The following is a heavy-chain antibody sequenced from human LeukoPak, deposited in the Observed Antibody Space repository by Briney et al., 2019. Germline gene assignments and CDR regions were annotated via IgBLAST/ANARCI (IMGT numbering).Heavy chain of an antibody. V-gene: IGHV4-59*07. D-gene: IGHD3-10*02. CDR2: IYYSGST. J-gene: IGHJ5*02. Sequence: SDTLSLTCTLSGGFISSYYGSWIRQPPGKGLECIGYIYYSGSTNFNTSLKSRVTISVDTSKNQFSLKLGSVTAADTAVYYCARGGEDGLFGELARRDWFDPWGQGTLVTVSS. CDR1: GGFISSYY. CDR3: ARGGEDGLFGELARRDWFDP.